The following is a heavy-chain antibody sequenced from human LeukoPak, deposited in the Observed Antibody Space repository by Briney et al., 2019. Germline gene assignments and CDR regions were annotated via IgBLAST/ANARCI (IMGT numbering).Heavy chain of an antibody. V-gene: IGHV4-4*02. CDR2: INHSGST. CDR3: ARGARNSSSSFDY. Sequence: SETLSLTCAVSGDSINSGNWWSWVRQPPGKGLEWIGEINHSGSTNYNPSLKSRVTISVDTSKNQFSLKLSSVTAADTAVYYCARGARNSSSSFDYWGQGTLVTVSS. CDR1: GDSINSGNW. D-gene: IGHD6-6*01. J-gene: IGHJ4*02.